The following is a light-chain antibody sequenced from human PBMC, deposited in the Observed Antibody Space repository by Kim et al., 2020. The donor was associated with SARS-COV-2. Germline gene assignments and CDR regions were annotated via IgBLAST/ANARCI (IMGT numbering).Light chain of an antibody. CDR3: AAWDDSLNAVV. J-gene: IGLJ2*01. CDR2: YDD. CDR1: RSNIGNNA. Sequence: QSVLTQTPSMSEVPGQRVTISCSGSRSNIGNNAVNWYQHLPGEPPKLLIYYDDLRPSGVSDRFSGSKSGTSASLAITNLQSEDDGDYYCAAWDDSLNAVVFGGGTKLTVL. V-gene: IGLV1-36*01.